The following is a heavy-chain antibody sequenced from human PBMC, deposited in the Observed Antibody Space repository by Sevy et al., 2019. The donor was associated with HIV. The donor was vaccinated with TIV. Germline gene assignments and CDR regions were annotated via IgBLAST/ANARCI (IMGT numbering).Heavy chain of an antibody. D-gene: IGHD2-8*01. Sequence: GGSLRLSCTASGFAFNTYAMYWVRQAPGKGLEWVASISTNGNITYYADSVKGRFIVSRDSSKNTVYLQMHSMRGDGTAVYYWAKDATIEVMVAYAFDMWGQGTTVTVSS. CDR3: AKDATIEVMVAYAFDM. CDR1: GFAFNTYA. J-gene: IGHJ3*02. CDR2: ISTNGNIT. V-gene: IGHV3-23*01.